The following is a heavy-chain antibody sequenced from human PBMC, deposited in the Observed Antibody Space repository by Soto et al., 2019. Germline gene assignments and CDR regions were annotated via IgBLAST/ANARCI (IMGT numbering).Heavy chain of an antibody. CDR3: ARRKGGNGEYGLDR. CDR2: ISNSDNDI. J-gene: IGHJ5*02. Sequence: GSLRLSCAASGFTFRDYYMTWIRQAPGKGLEWVSYISNSDNDIYYADSVKGRFTISRDNAKNSLFLQMDSLRAEDTAVYYCARRKGGNGEYGLDRWGQGTLVTVSS. CDR1: GFTFRDYY. D-gene: IGHD4-17*01. V-gene: IGHV3-11*01.